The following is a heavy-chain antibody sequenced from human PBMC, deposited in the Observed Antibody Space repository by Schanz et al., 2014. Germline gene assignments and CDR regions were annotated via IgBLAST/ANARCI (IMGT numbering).Heavy chain of an antibody. Sequence: EVQLVASGGGLVQPGGSLRLSCAASGFAVDNYYMSCVRQAPGRGLEWVSIIFTDGRTYYADSVKGRFTISRDSSKNTLYHQMNRLRTQDTAVYYCARLDAYCGSGSCSRAFDVWGQGTLVTVSS. CDR1: GFAVDNYY. CDR3: ARLDAYCGSGSCSRAFDV. CDR2: IFTDGRT. J-gene: IGHJ4*02. D-gene: IGHD3-22*01. V-gene: IGHV3-66*02.